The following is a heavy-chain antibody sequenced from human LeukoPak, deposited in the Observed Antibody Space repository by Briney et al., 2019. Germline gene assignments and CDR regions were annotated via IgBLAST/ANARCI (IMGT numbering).Heavy chain of an antibody. V-gene: IGHV4-31*03. CDR2: IYYSGST. CDR1: GGSISCGGYY. D-gene: IGHD1-26*01. J-gene: IGHJ4*02. CDR3: ARKLEVGANHYFDY. Sequence: SQTLSLTCTVSGGSISCGGYYWSWIRQHPGKGLEWIGYIYYSGSTYYNPSLKSRVTISVDTSKNQFSLKLSSVTAADTAVYYCARKLEVGANHYFDYWGQGTLVTVSS.